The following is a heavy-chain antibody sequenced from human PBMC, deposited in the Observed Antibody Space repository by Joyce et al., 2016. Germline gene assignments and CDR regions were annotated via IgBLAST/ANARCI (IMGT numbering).Heavy chain of an antibody. V-gene: IGHV3-7*02. CDR2: VNQDGNEK. Sequence: EVHLVESGGGLVQPGESLRLSCAAFGFTTSVYWISWIRQAPGKGLEWVASVNQDGNEKYYVDSVKGRFTASRDNAKNSLYLQMTSLGVEDTAVYYCASVYSSGFDYWGQGTQVTVSS. CDR3: ASVYSSGFDY. CDR1: GFTTSVYW. D-gene: IGHD3-22*01. J-gene: IGHJ4*02.